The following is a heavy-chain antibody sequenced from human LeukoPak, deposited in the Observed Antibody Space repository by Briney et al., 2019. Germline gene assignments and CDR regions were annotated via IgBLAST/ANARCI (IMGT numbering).Heavy chain of an antibody. J-gene: IGHJ3*02. CDR2: ISWSSGII. CDR1: GFTFDDHG. V-gene: IGHV3-9*01. CDR3: AKDTGRPTDAITMEDNAFDI. D-gene: IGHD3-3*01. Sequence: GGSLRLSCAASGFTFDDHGMHWVRQAPGKGLEWVSGISWSSGIIGYADSVKGRFAISRDNAKNSLYLQMDSLRAEDTALYYCAKDTGRPTDAITMEDNAFDIWGQGTMVTVSS.